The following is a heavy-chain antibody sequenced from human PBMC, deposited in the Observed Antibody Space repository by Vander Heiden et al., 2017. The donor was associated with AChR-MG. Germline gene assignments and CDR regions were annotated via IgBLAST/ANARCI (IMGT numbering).Heavy chain of an antibody. CDR1: GFTFSSYA. CDR2: ISGSGGST. J-gene: IGHJ6*03. CDR3: ARPMVQGVIRMWYYMDV. Sequence: EVQLLESGGGLVQPGGSLRLSCAASGFTFSSYAMSWVRQAPGKGLEWVSAISGSGGSTYYADSVKGRFTISRDNSKNTLYLQMNSLRAEDTAVYYCARPMVQGVIRMWYYMDVWGKGTTVTVSS. V-gene: IGHV3-23*01. D-gene: IGHD3-10*01.